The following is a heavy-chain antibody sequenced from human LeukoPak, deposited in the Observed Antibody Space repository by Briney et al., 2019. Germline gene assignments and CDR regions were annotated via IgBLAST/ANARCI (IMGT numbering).Heavy chain of an antibody. V-gene: IGHV3-48*03. CDR3: AKGSRGSCRGAYCYSFDN. J-gene: IGHJ4*02. Sequence: GGSLRLSCAASGFTFSSYEMNWVRQAPGKWLEWVSYISSSGSTIYYADSVKGRFTISRDNAKNSLYLQMNSLRAEDTAVYYCAKGSRGSCRGAYCYSFDNWGQGAVVTVSS. CDR1: GFTFSSYE. CDR2: ISSSGSTI. D-gene: IGHD2-21*02.